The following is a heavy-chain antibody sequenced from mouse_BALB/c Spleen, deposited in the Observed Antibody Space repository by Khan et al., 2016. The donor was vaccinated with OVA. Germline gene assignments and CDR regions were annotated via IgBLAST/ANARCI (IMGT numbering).Heavy chain of an antibody. CDR1: GYTFTNYW. D-gene: IGHD1-1*02. CDR3: ARLYYSLFAD. Sequence: QVQLQQPGTELVKPGASVKLSCKASGYTFTNYWMHWVKQRPGQGLEWIGEINPSNGRTNYNEKLKSKATLTVDKSSTTAYMQLSSLTSEDSAVCYCARLYYSLFADWGQGTLVTVSA. V-gene: IGHV1S81*02. J-gene: IGHJ3*01. CDR2: INPSNGRT.